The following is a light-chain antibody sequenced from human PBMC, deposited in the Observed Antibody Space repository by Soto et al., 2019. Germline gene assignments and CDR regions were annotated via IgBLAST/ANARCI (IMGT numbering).Light chain of an antibody. CDR3: QQRSNWPPIT. J-gene: IGKJ5*01. Sequence: IVLTQSPDTLSLSTGERATLSCRAIQSVSSSYLAWYQQKPGQAPRLLIYGASSRATGIPDRFSGSGSGTDFTLTISSLEPEDFAVYYCQQRSNWPPITFGQGTRLEIK. CDR2: GAS. V-gene: IGKV3D-20*02. CDR1: QSVSSSY.